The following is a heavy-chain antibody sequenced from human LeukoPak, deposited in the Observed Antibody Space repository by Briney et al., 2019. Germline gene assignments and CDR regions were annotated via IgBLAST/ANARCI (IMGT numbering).Heavy chain of an antibody. D-gene: IGHD2-2*01. Sequence: GESLKISCKGSGYSFTNYWIGWGRQMPGSGLEWMAIIYPGDSATRYSPSSQGQVIISADKSITTAYLQLSRLKASDTAIYYCAVGRYCSSTSCPSTYYYYYMDVWGKGTTVTVSS. CDR3: AVGRYCSSTSCPSTYYYYYMDV. V-gene: IGHV5-51*01. CDR1: GYSFTNYW. J-gene: IGHJ6*03. CDR2: IYPGDSAT.